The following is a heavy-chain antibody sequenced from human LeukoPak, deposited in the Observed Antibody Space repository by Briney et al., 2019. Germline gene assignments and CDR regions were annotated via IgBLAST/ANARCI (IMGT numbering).Heavy chain of an antibody. D-gene: IGHD3-16*01. CDR3: ARDLSVPGLGGY. CDR2: IYSGGST. Sequence: GGSLRLSRAASGFTVSSNYMSWVRQAPGKGLEWVSVIYSGGSTYYADSMKGRFTISRDNSKNTLYLQMNSLRAEDTAVYYCARDLSVPGLGGYWGQGTLVTVSS. J-gene: IGHJ4*02. CDR1: GFTVSSNY. V-gene: IGHV3-66*01.